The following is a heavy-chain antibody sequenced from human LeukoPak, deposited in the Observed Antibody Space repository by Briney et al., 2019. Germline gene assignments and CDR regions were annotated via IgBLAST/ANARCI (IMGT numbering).Heavy chain of an antibody. Sequence: SETLSLTCAVYGGSFSGYYWSWIRQPPGKGLEWIGEINHSGSTNYNPSLKNRVTISVDTSKNQFSLKLSSVTAADTAVYYCARGGYESDYWGQGTLVTVSS. V-gene: IGHV4-34*01. CDR1: GGSFSGYY. CDR2: INHSGST. D-gene: IGHD5-12*01. CDR3: ARGGYESDY. J-gene: IGHJ4*02.